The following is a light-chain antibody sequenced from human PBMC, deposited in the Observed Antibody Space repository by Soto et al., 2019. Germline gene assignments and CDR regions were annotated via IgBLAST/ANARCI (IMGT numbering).Light chain of an antibody. Sequence: DIQMTQSPSSLSASVGDRVTITCRASQSISSYLNWYQQKPGKAPKLLIYAASSLQSGVPSRFSGSGSATDFTLTISSLQPEDFATYYCQQSYSNPLTFGQGTRLEIK. J-gene: IGKJ5*01. V-gene: IGKV1-39*01. CDR1: QSISSY. CDR3: QQSYSNPLT. CDR2: AAS.